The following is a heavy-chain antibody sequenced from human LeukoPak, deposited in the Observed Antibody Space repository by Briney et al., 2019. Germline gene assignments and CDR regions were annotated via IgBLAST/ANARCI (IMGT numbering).Heavy chain of an antibody. CDR3: ARDREKWEPVTRKYSYYTDV. D-gene: IGHD1-26*01. CDR2: IYYSGST. CDR1: GGSISSYY. Sequence: SETLSLTCTVSGGSISSYYWSWIRQPPGKGLEWIGYIYYSGSTNYNPSLKSRVTISVDTSKNQFSLKLSSVTAADTAVYYCARDREKWEPVTRKYSYYTDVWGKGTTVTVSS. J-gene: IGHJ6*03. V-gene: IGHV4-59*12.